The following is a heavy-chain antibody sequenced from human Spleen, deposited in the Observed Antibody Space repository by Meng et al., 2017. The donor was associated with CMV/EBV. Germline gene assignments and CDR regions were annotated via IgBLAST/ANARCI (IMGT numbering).Heavy chain of an antibody. CDR2: IRQDGSER. D-gene: IGHD6-13*01. V-gene: IGHV3-7*01. CDR3: ARDSEYSSSWYSQIDY. CDR1: STFSSYW. Sequence: STFSSYWMSWVRQAPGKGLEWVANIRQDGSERYYVDSVKGRFTISRDNAKNSLYLQMNSLRAEDTAVYYCARDSEYSSSWYSQIDYWGQGTLVTVSS. J-gene: IGHJ4*02.